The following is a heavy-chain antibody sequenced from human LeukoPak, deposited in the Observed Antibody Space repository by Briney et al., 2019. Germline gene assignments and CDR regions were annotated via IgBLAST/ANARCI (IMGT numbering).Heavy chain of an antibody. D-gene: IGHD3-3*01. Sequence: ASVKVSCKASGYTFTGYYMHWVRRAPGQGLEWMGWINPNGGGTNYAQKFQGRVTMTRDTSISTAYMELSRLRSDDTAVYYCARVNTIFGVVPADAFDIWGQGTMVTVSS. CDR1: GYTFTGYY. CDR2: INPNGGGT. CDR3: ARVNTIFGVVPADAFDI. J-gene: IGHJ3*02. V-gene: IGHV1-2*02.